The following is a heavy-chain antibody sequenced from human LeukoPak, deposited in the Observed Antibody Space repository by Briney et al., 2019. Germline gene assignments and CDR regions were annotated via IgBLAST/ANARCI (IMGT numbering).Heavy chain of an antibody. J-gene: IGHJ3*02. CDR3: ARLLRPGGRKGDDFEI. D-gene: IGHD1-26*01. CDR1: GGSISGHH. Sequence: ASQTLSFTCTVSGGSISGHHWTWIRQPPGPGLEWIGFIPNCGDSNYNPSLKSRVTISIDMSNNKSSLRMSTVTAADTAMYYCARLLRPGGRKGDDFEIWGQGTLVTASS. V-gene: IGHV4-4*08. CDR2: IPNCGDS.